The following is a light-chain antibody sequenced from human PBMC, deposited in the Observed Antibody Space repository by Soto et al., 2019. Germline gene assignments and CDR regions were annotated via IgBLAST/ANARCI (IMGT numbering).Light chain of an antibody. CDR1: QSVIKNY. J-gene: IGKJ1*01. CDR3: QQCATSPLT. Sequence: EIVLTQSPDTLSLSPGERATLSCRASQSVIKNYLAWYQQKPGQAPRLLIDDASRRATGIPDRFSGSGSGTDFTLTINRLEPGDFAVYYCQQCATSPLTFGQGTRVEIK. V-gene: IGKV3-20*01. CDR2: DAS.